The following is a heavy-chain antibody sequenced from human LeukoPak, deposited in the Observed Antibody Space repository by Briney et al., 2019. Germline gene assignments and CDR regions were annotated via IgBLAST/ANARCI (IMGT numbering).Heavy chain of an antibody. V-gene: IGHV1-18*01. CDR2: ISPYNGNT. CDR3: ARDRAVVVAATDY. Sequence: ASVKVSCKASGGTFCSYAISWVRQAPGQGLEWMGWISPYNGNTNCAQKLQGRVTMTTDTSTSTAYMELRSLRSDYTAAYYCARDRAVVVAATDYWGQGTLVTVSS. J-gene: IGHJ4*02. CDR1: GGTFCSYA. D-gene: IGHD2-15*01.